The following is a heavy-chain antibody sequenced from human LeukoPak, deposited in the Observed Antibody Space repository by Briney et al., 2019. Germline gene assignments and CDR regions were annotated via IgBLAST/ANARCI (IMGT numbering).Heavy chain of an antibody. J-gene: IGHJ4*02. V-gene: IGHV4-59*01. CDR1: GGSISNYY. Sequence: SETLSLTCTVSGGSISNYYWSWIRQPPGKGLEWIGYVFDSGGTNYNPSLKSRVTISVDTSKNQFSLKLNSVTAADTAVYYCARGGDYGDLRYFDYWGQGTLVTVSS. CDR2: VFDSGGT. CDR3: ARGGDYGDLRYFDY. D-gene: IGHD4-17*01.